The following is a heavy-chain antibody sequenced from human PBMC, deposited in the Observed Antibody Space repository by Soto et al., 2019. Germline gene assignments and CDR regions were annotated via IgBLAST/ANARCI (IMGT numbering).Heavy chain of an antibody. CDR1: GGPITTGGHF. D-gene: IGHD1-26*01. V-gene: IGHV4-31*03. J-gene: IGHJ4*02. CDR2: IYYSGTT. CDR3: ARAVSGSYLDS. Sequence: QVQLQESGPRLVQASQTLSLTCTVSGGPITTGGHFWSWIRRSPGKGLEWIGYIYYSGTTHYNPSLKSRVTISIDTSKKQFSLNLSSVTAADTAVYYCARAVSGSYLDSWGQGTLVTVSS.